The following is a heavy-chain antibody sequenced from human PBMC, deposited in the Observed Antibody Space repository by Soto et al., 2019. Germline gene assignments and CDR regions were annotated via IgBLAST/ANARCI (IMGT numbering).Heavy chain of an antibody. Sequence: ASVKVSCKASGYMFTGYYMHWVRQAPGEGLEWMGWINPKSGFTHYAQKFQGRVTMTRDASINTTYLDLSSLRSDDTAVYYCANPGGPDTGGYYYFDYWGQGTLVTVYS. V-gene: IGHV1-2*02. CDR2: INPKSGFT. D-gene: IGHD3-22*01. CDR3: ANPGGPDTGGYYYFDY. CDR1: GYMFTGYY. J-gene: IGHJ4*02.